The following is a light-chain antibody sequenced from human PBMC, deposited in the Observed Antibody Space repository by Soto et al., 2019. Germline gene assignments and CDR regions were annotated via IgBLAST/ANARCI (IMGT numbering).Light chain of an antibody. J-gene: IGKJ4*01. V-gene: IGKV3-20*01. CDR3: QQYGSSPPLT. Sequence: EIVLTQSRGTLSLSPGERATLSCRASQSVSSNYLAWYQQKPGQAPRLLIYGASSRATGIPDRFSGRGSGTDFTLTISRLEPEDFALYYCQQYGSSPPLTFGGGTRVDIK. CDR2: GAS. CDR1: QSVSSNY.